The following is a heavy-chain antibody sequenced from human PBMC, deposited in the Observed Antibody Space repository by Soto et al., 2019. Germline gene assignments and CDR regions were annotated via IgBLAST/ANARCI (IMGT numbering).Heavy chain of an antibody. CDR3: ARMSIVGRRDYYYGMDV. D-gene: IGHD6-6*01. V-gene: IGHV3-21*01. CDR1: GFSFSDYS. Sequence: GGSLRLSCAASGFSFSDYSVNWVRQAPGKGLEWVSSIRSSTSYIYYADSVKGRFTISRDNAKNSLYLQMNSLRAEDTAVYFCARMSIVGRRDYYYGMDVWGQGTTVTVSS. J-gene: IGHJ6*02. CDR2: IRSSTSYI.